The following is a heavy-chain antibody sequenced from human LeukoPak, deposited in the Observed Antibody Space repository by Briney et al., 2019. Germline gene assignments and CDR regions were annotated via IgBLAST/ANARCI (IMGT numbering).Heavy chain of an antibody. J-gene: IGHJ4*02. Sequence: PGGSLRLSCAASGFTFSSYWMNWVRQAPGKGLVWVSRINSDGSSTRYADSVKGRFTISRDNAKNTLYLQMNSLRAEDTAVHYCARDPPETGDPNYFDYWGQGTLVTVSS. CDR3: ARDPPETGDPNYFDY. V-gene: IGHV3-74*01. D-gene: IGHD7-27*01. CDR1: GFTFSSYW. CDR2: INSDGSST.